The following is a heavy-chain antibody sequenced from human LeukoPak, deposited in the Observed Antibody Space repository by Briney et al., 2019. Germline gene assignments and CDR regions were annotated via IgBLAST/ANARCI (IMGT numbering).Heavy chain of an antibody. Sequence: KPSETLSLTCTVSGGSISSYYWSWIRQPPGKGLEWIGYIYYSGSTNYIPSLKSRVTIPVDTSKNQFSLKLSSVTAADTAVYYCARLKDGSSWYSGGLDYWGQGTLVTVSS. D-gene: IGHD6-13*01. V-gene: IGHV4-59*08. CDR2: IYYSGST. CDR3: ARLKDGSSWYSGGLDY. J-gene: IGHJ4*02. CDR1: GGSISSYY.